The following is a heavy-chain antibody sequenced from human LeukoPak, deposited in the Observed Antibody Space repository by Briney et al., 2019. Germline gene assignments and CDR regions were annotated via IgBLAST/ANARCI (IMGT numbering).Heavy chain of an antibody. CDR1: GGSIISDY. J-gene: IGHJ4*02. CDR2: TSDSGST. Sequence: PSETLSLTCTVSGGSIISDYWGWIRQPPGRGLEWVGYTSDSGSTNYNPSLRSRVTMSLDTSKNQFSLNLNSVTTADTAVYYCARDHSRRGYYDYWGQGTLVTVSS. CDR3: ARDHSRRGYYDY. D-gene: IGHD3-3*01. V-gene: IGHV4-59*01.